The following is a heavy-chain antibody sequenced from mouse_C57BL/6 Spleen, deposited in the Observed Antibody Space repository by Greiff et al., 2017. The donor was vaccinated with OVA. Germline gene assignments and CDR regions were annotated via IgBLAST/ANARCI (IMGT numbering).Heavy chain of an antibody. J-gene: IGHJ4*01. D-gene: IGHD1-1*01. CDR2: ISSGSSTI. CDR1: GFTFSDYG. CDR3: ARRTVVARNAMDY. Sequence: EVKLVESGGGLVKPGGSLKLSCAASGFTFSDYGMHWVRQAPEKGLEWVAYISSGSSTIYYADTVKGRFTISRDNAKNTLFLQMTSLRSEDTAMYYCARRTVVARNAMDYWGQGTSVTVSS. V-gene: IGHV5-17*01.